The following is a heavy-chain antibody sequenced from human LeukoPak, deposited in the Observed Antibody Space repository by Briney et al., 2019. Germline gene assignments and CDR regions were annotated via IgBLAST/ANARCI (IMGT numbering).Heavy chain of an antibody. CDR1: GYTFTSYG. CDR3: ARAAWGYSGYDSDY. D-gene: IGHD5-12*01. V-gene: IGHV1-18*04. CDR2: ISAYNSNT. Sequence: ASVKVSCKASGYTFTSYGISWVRQAPGQGLEWMGWISAYNSNTNYAQKLQGRVTMTTDTSTSTAYMELRSLRSDDTAVYYCARAAWGYSGYDSDYWGQGTLVTVSS. J-gene: IGHJ4*02.